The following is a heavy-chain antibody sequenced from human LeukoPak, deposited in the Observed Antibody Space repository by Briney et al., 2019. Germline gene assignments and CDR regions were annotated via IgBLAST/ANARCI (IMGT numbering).Heavy chain of an antibody. V-gene: IGHV3-48*03. D-gene: IGHD3-22*01. J-gene: IGHJ4*02. CDR1: GFTFSSYE. CDR3: ARDYYDSSGNVVNFDY. CDR2: ISSSGSTI. Sequence: GGSLRLSCAASGFTFSSYEMNWVRQAPGKGLEWVSYISSSGSTIYYADSVKGRFTISRDNAKTSLYLQMNSLRAEDTAVYYCARDYYDSSGNVVNFDYWGQGTLVTVSS.